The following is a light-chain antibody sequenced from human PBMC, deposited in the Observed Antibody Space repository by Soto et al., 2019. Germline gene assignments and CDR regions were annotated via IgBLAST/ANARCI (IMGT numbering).Light chain of an antibody. V-gene: IGKV3-15*01. CDR2: GAS. CDR3: QQYDRWPHT. CDR1: QNLSRN. J-gene: IGKJ2*01. Sequence: EIVMTQSPATLSVSSGERATLSCRASQNLSRNLAWYQQRPGQAPRLLIHGASTRATGVPARFSGSGSGTXXXLXXXSXQSEDFAVYYCQQYDRWPHTFGQGTRLQIK.